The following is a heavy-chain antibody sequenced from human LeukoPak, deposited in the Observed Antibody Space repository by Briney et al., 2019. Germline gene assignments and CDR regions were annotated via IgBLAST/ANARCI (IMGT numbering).Heavy chain of an antibody. Sequence: ASVKVSCKASGGTFSSYAISWVRQAPGQGLEWMGRIIPIFGTANYAQKFQGRVTITTDESTSTAYMELSSLRSEDTAVYYCARFGELSAGFPYYYYYMDVWGKGTTVTVSS. D-gene: IGHD3-10*01. CDR3: ARFGELSAGFPYYYYYMDV. J-gene: IGHJ6*03. V-gene: IGHV1-69*05. CDR2: IIPIFGTA. CDR1: GGTFSSYA.